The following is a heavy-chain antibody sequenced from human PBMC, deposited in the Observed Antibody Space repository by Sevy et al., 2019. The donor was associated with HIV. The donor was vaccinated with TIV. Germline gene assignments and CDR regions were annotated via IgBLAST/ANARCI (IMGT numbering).Heavy chain of an antibody. CDR1: GFTFSDYY. V-gene: IGHV3-11*01. CDR2: ISDRGTTI. Sequence: GGSLRLSYAASGFTFSDYYMSWIRQAPGRGLEWVSYISDRGTTIYYADSVKGRFTISRDNAKNSLYLQMNSLRAEDTAVYYCAREGSLRYFDFWGLGTLVTVSS. J-gene: IGHJ2*01. CDR3: AREGSLRYFDF. D-gene: IGHD3-10*01.